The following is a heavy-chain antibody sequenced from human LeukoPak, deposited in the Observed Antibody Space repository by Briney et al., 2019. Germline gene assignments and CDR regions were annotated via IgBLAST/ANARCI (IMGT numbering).Heavy chain of an antibody. Sequence: SETLSLTCAVYGGSFSGYYWSWIRQPPGKGLEWIGEINHSGSTNSNPSLKSRVTISVDTSKNQFSLKLSSVTAADTAVYYCARDANYHDSDAYYDALDIWGQGTLVTVSS. CDR1: GGSFSGYY. J-gene: IGHJ3*02. CDR2: INHSGST. V-gene: IGHV4-34*01. D-gene: IGHD3-16*01. CDR3: ARDANYHDSDAYYDALDI.